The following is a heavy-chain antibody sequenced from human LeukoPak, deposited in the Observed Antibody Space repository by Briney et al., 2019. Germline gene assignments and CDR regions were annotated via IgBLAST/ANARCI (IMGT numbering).Heavy chain of an antibody. Sequence: PGGPLRLSCAASGFTLSDYYMSWIRQAPGKGLEWVSYISSSGSTIYYADSVKGRFTISRDNAKNSLYLQMNSLRAEDTAVYYCARVSSNFQPLYYFDYWGQGTLVTVSS. D-gene: IGHD4/OR15-4a*01. CDR2: ISSSGSTI. CDR3: ARVSSNFQPLYYFDY. CDR1: GFTLSDYY. V-gene: IGHV3-11*04. J-gene: IGHJ4*02.